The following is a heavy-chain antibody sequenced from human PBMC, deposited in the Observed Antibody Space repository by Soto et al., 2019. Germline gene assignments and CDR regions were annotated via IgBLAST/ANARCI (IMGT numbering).Heavy chain of an antibody. Sequence: SQTLSLTCAISGDSVSRNSPAWYWIRQSPSRGLEWLGRTYYRSKWYNDYAVSVKSRITINPDTSKNQFSLQLNSVTPEDTAVYYCAREQWLIQEYSWFDPWGQGTLVTVSS. CDR2: TYYRSKWYN. V-gene: IGHV6-1*01. D-gene: IGHD6-19*01. CDR1: GDSVSRNSPA. CDR3: AREQWLIQEYSWFDP. J-gene: IGHJ5*02.